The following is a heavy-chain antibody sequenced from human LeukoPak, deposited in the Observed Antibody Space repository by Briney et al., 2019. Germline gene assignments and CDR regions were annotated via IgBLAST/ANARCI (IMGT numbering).Heavy chain of an antibody. CDR2: IYYDGSST. CDR3: ARGTQWAIDN. Sequence: GGSLRLSCAATGFTFSSYWMHWVRQAPGKGLVWVSRIYYDGSSTSYADSVKGRVTISRDNAKNTLFLQMNSLRADDTAVYYCARGTQWAIDNWGQGTLVTVSS. J-gene: IGHJ4*02. V-gene: IGHV3-74*01. D-gene: IGHD1-26*01. CDR1: GFTFSSYW.